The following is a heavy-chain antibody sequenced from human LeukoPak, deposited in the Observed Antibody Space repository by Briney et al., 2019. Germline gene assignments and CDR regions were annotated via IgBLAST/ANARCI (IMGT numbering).Heavy chain of an antibody. D-gene: IGHD3-22*01. Sequence: PSQTLSLTCTVSGGSISSGGYYWSWIRQHPGKGLEWIGYIYYSGSTYYNPSLKSRVTISVDTSKNQFSLKLSSVTAADTAVYYCAGVSPSYYYDSSGFLDAFDIWGQGTMVTVSS. CDR2: IYYSGST. CDR1: GGSISSGGYY. J-gene: IGHJ3*02. CDR3: AGVSPSYYYDSSGFLDAFDI. V-gene: IGHV4-31*03.